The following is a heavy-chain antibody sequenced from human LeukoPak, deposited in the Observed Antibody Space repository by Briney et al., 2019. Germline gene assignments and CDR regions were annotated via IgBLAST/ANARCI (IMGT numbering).Heavy chain of an antibody. J-gene: IGHJ4*02. D-gene: IGHD6-13*01. CDR3: ARGPGYSSSWYYFDY. Sequence: VASVKVSCKASGYTFTSYDTNWVRQATGQGLEWMGWMNPNSGNTGYAQKFQGRVTMTRNTSISTAYMELSSLRSEDTAVYYCARGPGYSSSWYYFDYWGQGTLVTVSS. V-gene: IGHV1-8*01. CDR2: MNPNSGNT. CDR1: GYTFTSYD.